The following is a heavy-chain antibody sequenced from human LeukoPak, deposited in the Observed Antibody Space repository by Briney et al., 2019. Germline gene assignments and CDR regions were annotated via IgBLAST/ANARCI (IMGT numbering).Heavy chain of an antibody. CDR3: ARGYTWQPGY. J-gene: IGHJ4*02. D-gene: IGHD2-2*02. CDR1: GYTFTDYY. CDR2: INPKNGGT. Sequence: ASVKVSCKASGYTFTDYYMHWVRQAPGQGLEWMGCINPKNGGTNYAQKFHGRVTMTRDMSISTAYMDLSRLNSADTAVYYCARGYTWQPGYWGQGTLVTVSS. V-gene: IGHV1-2*02.